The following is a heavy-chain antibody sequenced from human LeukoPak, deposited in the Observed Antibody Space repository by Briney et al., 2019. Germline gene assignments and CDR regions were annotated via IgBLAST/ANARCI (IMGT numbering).Heavy chain of an antibody. CDR1: GGSISSYY. CDR3: ARRRSYGTFDY. V-gene: IGHV4-34*01. J-gene: IGHJ4*02. CDR2: INHSGST. D-gene: IGHD5-18*01. Sequence: SETLSLTCTVSGGSISSYYWSWIRQPPGKGLEWIGEINHSGSTNYNPSLKSRVTISVDTSKNQFSLKLSSVTAADTAVYYCARRRSYGTFDYWSQGTLVTVSS.